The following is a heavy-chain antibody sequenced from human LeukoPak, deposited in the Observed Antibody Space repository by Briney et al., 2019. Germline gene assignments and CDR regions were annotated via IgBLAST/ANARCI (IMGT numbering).Heavy chain of an antibody. J-gene: IGHJ1*01. CDR2: ISTIGTIT. D-gene: IGHD3-22*01. CDR3: ARGSDGRGYPVFQY. Sequence: GGSLRLSCAASGSSFSDYYMSWIRQAPGKGLEWISYISTIGTITYNADSVKGRFTVSRDNAKNSLYLQMDSLRAEDTAVYYCARGSDGRGYPVFQYWGQGALVTVSS. CDR1: GSSFSDYY. V-gene: IGHV3-11*01.